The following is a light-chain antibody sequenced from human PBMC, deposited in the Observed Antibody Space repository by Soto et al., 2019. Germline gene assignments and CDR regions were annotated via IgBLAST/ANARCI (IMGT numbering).Light chain of an antibody. Sequence: VLTQAPDTLSVSPGERATLCCRASQDINNNVAWYQLKDGQVPRLLIYGASTRAADVPARFSGGGSGTEFTLTISSLQSEDFAEYHCQLYGDSPMYTFGLGTKLEIK. CDR2: GAS. J-gene: IGKJ2*01. CDR3: QLYGDSPMYT. CDR1: QDINNN. V-gene: IGKV3-15*01.